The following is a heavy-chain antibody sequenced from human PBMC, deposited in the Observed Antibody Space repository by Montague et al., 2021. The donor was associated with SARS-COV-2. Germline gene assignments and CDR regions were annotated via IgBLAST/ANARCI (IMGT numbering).Heavy chain of an antibody. V-gene: IGHV4-39*01. J-gene: IGHJ4*02. CDR1: GGSISSPDYY. D-gene: IGHD2-8*01. Sequence: SETLSLTCTVSGGSISSPDYYWGWIRQSPGKGLEWIGSISYTGRTYYNPPLRSRVSFSMDTSKNHFSLSLSSVTVADTAVYSCARQLPSYCATNKCYAYYFDGWGQGALVTVSS. CDR2: ISYTGRT. CDR3: ARQLPSYCATNKCYAYYFDG.